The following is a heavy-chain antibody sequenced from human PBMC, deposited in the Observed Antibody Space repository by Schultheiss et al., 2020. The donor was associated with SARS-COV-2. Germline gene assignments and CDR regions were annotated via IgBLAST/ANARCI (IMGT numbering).Heavy chain of an antibody. D-gene: IGHD3-16*02. CDR1: GFTVSSNY. CDR2: ISDSGTTI. CDR3: ARYIISFGGILVSGFDY. Sequence: GGSLRLSCAASGFTVSSNYMSWVRQAPGKGLDWVSYISDSGTTIYYADSVKGRFTISRDNAKNSLYLQMNSLRAEDTAVYYCARYIISFGGILVSGFDYWGQGTLVTVSS. J-gene: IGHJ4*02. V-gene: IGHV3-48*01.